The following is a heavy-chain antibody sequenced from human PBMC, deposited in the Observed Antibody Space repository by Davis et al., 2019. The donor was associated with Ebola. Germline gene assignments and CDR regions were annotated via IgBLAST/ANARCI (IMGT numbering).Heavy chain of an antibody. D-gene: IGHD1-26*01. Sequence: AASVKVSCKASGYTFTSYAMHWVRQAPGQRLEWMGWINAGNGNTKYSQKFQGRVTITRDTSASTAYMDLNSLTFEDTAVYYCARGGSYYSFFDFWGQGTLVTVSS. V-gene: IGHV1-3*01. CDR2: INAGNGNT. CDR3: ARGGSYYSFFDF. CDR1: GYTFTSYA. J-gene: IGHJ4*02.